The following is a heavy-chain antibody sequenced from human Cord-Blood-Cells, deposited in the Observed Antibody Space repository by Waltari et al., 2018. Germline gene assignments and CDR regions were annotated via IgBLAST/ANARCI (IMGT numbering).Heavy chain of an antibody. CDR3: ARGLTGDHAFDI. Sequence: QVQLVQSGAEVKKPGASVKVSCKASGYTFTGYYMHWVRQAPGQGLEWMGWINPNSGGTNYAQKVQGWVTMTRDTSISTAYMELSRLRSDDTAVYYCARGLTGDHAFDIWGQGTMVTVSS. CDR2: INPNSGGT. J-gene: IGHJ3*02. V-gene: IGHV1-2*04. D-gene: IGHD7-27*01. CDR1: GYTFTGYY.